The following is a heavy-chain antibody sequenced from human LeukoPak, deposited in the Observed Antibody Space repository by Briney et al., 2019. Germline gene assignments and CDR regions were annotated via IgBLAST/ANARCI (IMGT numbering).Heavy chain of an antibody. CDR2: INWNGGST. V-gene: IGHV3-20*04. CDR3: ARIWGRRGSGRLPSDY. J-gene: IGHJ4*02. CDR1: GFTFDDYG. D-gene: IGHD3-10*01. Sequence: RPGGSLRLSCAASGFTFDDYGMSWVRQAPGKGLEWVSGINWNGGSTGYADSVKGRFTISRDNAKNSLYLQMNSLRAEDTAVYYCARIWGRRGSGRLPSDYWGQGTLVTVSS.